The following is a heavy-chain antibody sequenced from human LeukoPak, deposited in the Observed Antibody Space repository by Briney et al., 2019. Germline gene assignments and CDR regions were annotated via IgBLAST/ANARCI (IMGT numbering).Heavy chain of an antibody. CDR1: GGSFSGYY. J-gene: IGHJ6*03. CDR3: ARGANIYYDFWSGYQDYYYYYMDV. V-gene: IGHV4-34*01. Sequence: KTSETLSLTCAVYGGSFSGYYWSWIRQPPGKGLEWLGEINHSGSTNYNPSLKSRVTISVDTSKNQFSLKLSSVTAADTAVYYCARGANIYYDFWSGYQDYYYYYMDVWGKGTTVTVSS. CDR2: INHSGST. D-gene: IGHD3-3*01.